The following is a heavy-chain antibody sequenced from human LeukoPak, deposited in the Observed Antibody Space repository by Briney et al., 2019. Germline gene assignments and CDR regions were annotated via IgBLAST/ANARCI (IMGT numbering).Heavy chain of an antibody. CDR1: GGSISTYY. Sequence: SETLSLTCTVSGGSISTYYWSWIRQPAGKGLEWIGRIYTGGSTIYNPSPKSRVTMSVDTSKQFSLKLSSVTAADTAVYYCARSGDGYDFDFWGQGTLVTVSS. D-gene: IGHD2-15*01. CDR2: IYTGGST. J-gene: IGHJ4*02. CDR3: ARSGDGYDFDF. V-gene: IGHV4-4*07.